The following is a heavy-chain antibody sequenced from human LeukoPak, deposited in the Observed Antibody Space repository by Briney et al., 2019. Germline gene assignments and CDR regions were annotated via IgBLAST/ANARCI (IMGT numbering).Heavy chain of an antibody. CDR2: INPNSGGT. J-gene: IGHJ4*02. CDR1: GYTFTGYY. Sequence: GASVKVSCKASGYTFTGYYMHWVRQAPGQGLEWMGWINPNSGGTNYAQKFQGRVTMTRDTSISTAYMELSRLRSDDTAVYYCAREIGSGSNHFDYWGQGTLVTFSS. D-gene: IGHD3-10*01. CDR3: AREIGSGSNHFDY. V-gene: IGHV1-2*02.